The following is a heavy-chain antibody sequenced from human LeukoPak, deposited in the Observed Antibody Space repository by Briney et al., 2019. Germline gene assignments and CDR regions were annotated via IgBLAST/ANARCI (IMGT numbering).Heavy chain of an antibody. D-gene: IGHD1-26*01. V-gene: IGHV4-30-4*02. J-gene: IGHJ4*02. Sequence: SETLSLTCSVSGVSISSGDYYWSWTPQPPGEDPGWIGYHYYSGRNYYNPSLNSRVTISVDASKHQFSLKLSSVNAADTAVYYCASITALSGSYFGYFDYWGQGTLVTVSS. CDR1: GVSISSGDYY. CDR3: ASITALSGSYFGYFDY. CDR2: HYYSGRN.